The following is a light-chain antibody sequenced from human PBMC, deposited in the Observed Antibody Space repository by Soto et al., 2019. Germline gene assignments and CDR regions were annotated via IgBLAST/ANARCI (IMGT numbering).Light chain of an antibody. CDR1: QSLSRSS. Sequence: ELALTQSPGTLSLSPGDRATLSCRASQSLSRSSLAWYQQKPGRAPRLLIYGASSRATGIPDRFSGSGSGTDFTLTISRLEPEDFAVYYCQQYGSSPRTFGKGTKVDI. J-gene: IGKJ1*01. V-gene: IGKV3-20*01. CDR3: QQYGSSPRT. CDR2: GAS.